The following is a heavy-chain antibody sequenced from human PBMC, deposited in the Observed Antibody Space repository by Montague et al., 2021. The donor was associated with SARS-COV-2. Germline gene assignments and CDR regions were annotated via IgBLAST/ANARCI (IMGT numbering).Heavy chain of an antibody. Sequence: LSLTCTVSGGSISSSTYYWGWVRQAPGKGLEWVAVISYDGSNKYYADSVKGRFTISRDNSKNTLYLQMNSLRAEDTAVYYCARTNSGSYSGAFDIWGQGTMVTVSS. CDR2: ISYDGSNK. D-gene: IGHD1-26*01. CDR3: ARTNSGSYSGAFDI. V-gene: IGHV3-30*04. CDR1: GGSISSST. J-gene: IGHJ3*02.